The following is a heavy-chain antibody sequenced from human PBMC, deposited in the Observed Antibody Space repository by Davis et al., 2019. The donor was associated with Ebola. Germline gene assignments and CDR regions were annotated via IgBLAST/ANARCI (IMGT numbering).Heavy chain of an antibody. CDR3: AKDAKQWLDDAFDI. V-gene: IGHV3-23*01. CDR1: GFTFSAYA. CDR2: ISGGGTNT. D-gene: IGHD6-19*01. Sequence: GESLKISCVASGFTFSAYAMSWVRQAPGKGLEWVAAISGGGTNTYYADSVKGRFTISRDNSKNTLYLQMNSLRADDTAVYYCAKDAKQWLDDAFDIWGQGTTVTVSS. J-gene: IGHJ3*02.